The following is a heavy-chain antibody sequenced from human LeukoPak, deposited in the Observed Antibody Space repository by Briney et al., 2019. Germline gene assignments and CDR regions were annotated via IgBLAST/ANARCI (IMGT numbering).Heavy chain of an antibody. CDR2: IKQDGSEK. J-gene: IGHJ4*02. V-gene: IGHV3-7*01. Sequence: PGGSLRLSCAASGFTFSNYWMTWVRQAPGKGLEWVANIKQDGSEKYYVDSVKGRFTISRDNAKNSLYLQMNSLRAEDTAVYYCARDGRGYSSSWAYYWGQGTLVTVSS. CDR1: GFTFSNYW. D-gene: IGHD6-13*01. CDR3: ARDGRGYSSSWAYY.